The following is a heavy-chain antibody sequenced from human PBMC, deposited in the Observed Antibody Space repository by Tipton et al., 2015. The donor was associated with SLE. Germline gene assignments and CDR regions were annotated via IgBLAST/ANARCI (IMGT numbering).Heavy chain of an antibody. CDR1: GGSFSGYY. J-gene: IGHJ6*03. Sequence: TLSLTCAVYGGSFSGYYWSWIRQPPGKGLEWIGSIYYSGSTYYNPSLKSRVTISVDTSKNQFSLKLSSVTAEDTAVYYCARDRYYGSGSLGSNYYYMDVWGKGTTVTVSS. CDR3: ARDRYYGSGSLGSNYYYMDV. CDR2: IYYSGST. V-gene: IGHV4-34*01. D-gene: IGHD3-10*01.